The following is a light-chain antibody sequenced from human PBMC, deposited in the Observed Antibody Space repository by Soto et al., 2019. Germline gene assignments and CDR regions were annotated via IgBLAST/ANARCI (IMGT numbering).Light chain of an antibody. CDR2: EVN. CDR1: SSDIGTYNR. V-gene: IGLV2-18*02. J-gene: IGLJ1*01. CDR3: NSFTTSNTYV. Sequence: QSALTQPASVSGSPGQSITISCIGTSSDIGTYNRVSWYQQPPGTAPKLIIYEVNNRPSGVPDRFSGSKSGNTASLIISGLQAEDEADYYCNSFTTSNTYVFGTGTKVT.